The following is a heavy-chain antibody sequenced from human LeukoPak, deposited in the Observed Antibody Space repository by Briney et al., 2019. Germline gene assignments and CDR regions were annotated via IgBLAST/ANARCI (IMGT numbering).Heavy chain of an antibody. V-gene: IGHV3-48*02. D-gene: IGHD3-22*01. J-gene: IGHJ4*02. CDR3: AREDYYGSSGYPDY. CDR1: GFTFSSYS. CDR2: ISSSSSTI. Sequence: GGSLRLSCAASGFTFSSYSMNWVRQAPGKGLEWVSYISSSSSTIYYADSVKGRFTISRDNAKNSLYLQMNSLRDEDTAVYCCAREDYYGSSGYPDYWGQGTLVTVSS.